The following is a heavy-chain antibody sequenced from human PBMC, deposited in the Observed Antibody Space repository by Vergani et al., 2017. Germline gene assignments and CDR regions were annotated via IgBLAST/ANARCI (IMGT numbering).Heavy chain of an antibody. D-gene: IGHD3-10*01. V-gene: IGHV4-38-2*01. CDR1: GYSITSGYY. CDR2: IYHTGSA. J-gene: IGHJ5*02. CDR3: VGTVALWFGETKDGGWFDP. Sequence: QVQLLESGPGLLKPSETLSLTCSVSGYSITSGYYWGWIRQPPGRGLEWIGSIYHTGSAYYNPSLKSRVTLSVDTSMNQVSLKLNSVTAADTAVYYCVGTVALWFGETKDGGWFDPWGQGTLVTVTS.